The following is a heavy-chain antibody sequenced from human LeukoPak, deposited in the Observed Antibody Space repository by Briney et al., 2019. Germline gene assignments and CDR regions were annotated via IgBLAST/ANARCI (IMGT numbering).Heavy chain of an antibody. CDR2: ISDTGGIT. V-gene: IGHV3-23*01. Sequence: GGSLRLSCAPSGFIFSSSAMSWVRQAPGKGLEWVSSISDTGGITYYVDSVKGRFTCSRDNSRNTLYLQMNSLRAVDTAVYYCARISYSGSSFDYWGQGTLVTVSS. J-gene: IGHJ4*02. CDR3: ARISYSGSSFDY. CDR1: GFIFSSSA. D-gene: IGHD1-26*01.